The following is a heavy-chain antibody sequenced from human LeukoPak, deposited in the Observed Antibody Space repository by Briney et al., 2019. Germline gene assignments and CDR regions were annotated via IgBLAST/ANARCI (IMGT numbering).Heavy chain of an antibody. CDR3: ARDPYNGDYGDFYYYYMDV. D-gene: IGHD3-16*01. CDR1: GFTFSSYW. Sequence: GGSLRLSCAASGFTFSSYWMSWVRQAPGKGLEWVSSITSTSSYTFYADSVKGRFTISRDNAKNSLYLHLNSLRDEDTAIYYCARDPYNGDYGDFYYYYMDVWGKGTTVTISS. J-gene: IGHJ6*03. CDR2: ITSTSSYT. V-gene: IGHV3-21*01.